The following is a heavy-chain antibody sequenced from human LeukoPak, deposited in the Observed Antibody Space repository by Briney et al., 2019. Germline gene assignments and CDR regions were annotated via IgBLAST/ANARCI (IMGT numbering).Heavy chain of an antibody. D-gene: IGHD6-6*01. CDR3: ARGARGGIAARPVDY. V-gene: IGHV4-39*07. J-gene: IGHJ4*02. Sequence: SETLSLTCTVSGGSIRSSYYYWGWIRQPPGKGLEWIGSIYDSGSTYYNPSLKSRVTISVDTSKNQFSLKLSSVTAADTAVYYCARGARGGIAARPVDYWGQGTLVTVST. CDR2: IYDSGST. CDR1: GGSIRSSYYY.